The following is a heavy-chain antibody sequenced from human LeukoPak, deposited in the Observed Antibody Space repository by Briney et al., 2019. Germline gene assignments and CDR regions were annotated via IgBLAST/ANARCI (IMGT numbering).Heavy chain of an antibody. V-gene: IGHV1-2*02. J-gene: IGHJ4*02. Sequence: ASVKVSCKASGYTFTGYYMHWVRQAPGQGLEWMGWINPNSGGTNYAQKFQGGVTMTRDTSISTAYMELSRRRSDDTAVYYCARIGPNMWIQLLYYFDYWGQGTLVTVSS. CDR3: ARIGPNMWIQLLYYFDY. CDR1: GYTFTGYY. D-gene: IGHD5-18*01. CDR2: INPNSGGT.